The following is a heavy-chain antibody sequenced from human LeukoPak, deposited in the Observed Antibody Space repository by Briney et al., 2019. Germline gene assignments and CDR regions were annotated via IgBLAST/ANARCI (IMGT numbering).Heavy chain of an antibody. CDR3: ARASGYSSSSALFDY. CDR2: IIPIFGTA. J-gene: IGHJ4*02. Sequence: ASVKVSCKASGGTFSSYAISWVRQAPGQGLEWMGGIIPIFGTANYAQKFQGRVTITADESTSTAYMELSSLRSEDTAVYYCARASGYSSSSALFDYWGQGTLVTVSS. D-gene: IGHD6-6*01. CDR1: GGTFSSYA. V-gene: IGHV1-69*13.